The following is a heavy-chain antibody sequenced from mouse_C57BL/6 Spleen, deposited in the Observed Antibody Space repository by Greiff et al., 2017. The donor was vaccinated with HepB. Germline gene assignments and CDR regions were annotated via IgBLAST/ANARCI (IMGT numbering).Heavy chain of an antibody. Sequence: QVQLQQPGAELVRPGSSVKLSCKASGYTFTSYWMDWVKQRPGQGLEWIGNIYPSDSETHYNQKFKDKATLTVDKSSSTAYMQLSSLTSEDSAVYYCARSAPLYDGDYWGQGTSVTVSS. V-gene: IGHV1-61*01. CDR3: ARSAPLYDGDY. CDR1: GYTFTSYW. CDR2: IYPSDSET. J-gene: IGHJ4*01. D-gene: IGHD2-1*01.